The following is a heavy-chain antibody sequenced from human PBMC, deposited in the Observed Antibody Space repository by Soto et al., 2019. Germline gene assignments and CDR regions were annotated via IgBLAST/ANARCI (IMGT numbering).Heavy chain of an antibody. D-gene: IGHD3-22*01. CDR2: IYYSGST. CDR1: GGSISSGDYY. CDR3: ARGATYYYDSSAHFFDY. J-gene: IGHJ4*02. Sequence: KSSETLSLTCTVSGGSISSGDYYWSWIRQPPGKGLEWIGYIYYSGSTYYNPSLKSRVTISVDTSKNQFSLKLSSVTAADTAVYYCARGATYYYDSSAHFFDYWGQGTLVTVSS. V-gene: IGHV4-30-4*01.